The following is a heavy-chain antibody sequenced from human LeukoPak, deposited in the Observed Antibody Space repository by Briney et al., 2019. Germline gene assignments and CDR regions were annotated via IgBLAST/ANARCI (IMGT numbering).Heavy chain of an antibody. Sequence: SETLSLTCTVSGGSINSYYWSWIRQPPGKGLEWIGYIYYSGSTNYNPSLKSRVTISVDTSNYKFSLKLTSLTAADTAVYYCVRHLSAGRPAFDIWGQGTMVTVSS. CDR2: IYYSGST. J-gene: IGHJ3*02. CDR3: VRHLSAGRPAFDI. CDR1: GGSINSYY. V-gene: IGHV4-59*08. D-gene: IGHD2-15*01.